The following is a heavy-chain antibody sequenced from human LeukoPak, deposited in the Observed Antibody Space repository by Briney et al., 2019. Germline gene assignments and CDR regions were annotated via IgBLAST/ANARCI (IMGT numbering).Heavy chain of an antibody. CDR2: ISYDGSNK. Sequence: GGSLRLSCAASGFTFSSYGMHWVRQAPGKGLEWVAVISYDGSNKYYADSVKGRSTISRDNSKNTLYLQMNSLRAEDTAVYYCAKADTLTNHFYYYGMDVWGQGTTVTVSS. CDR1: GFTFSSYG. CDR3: AKADTLTNHFYYYGMDV. V-gene: IGHV3-30*18. D-gene: IGHD4/OR15-4a*01. J-gene: IGHJ6*02.